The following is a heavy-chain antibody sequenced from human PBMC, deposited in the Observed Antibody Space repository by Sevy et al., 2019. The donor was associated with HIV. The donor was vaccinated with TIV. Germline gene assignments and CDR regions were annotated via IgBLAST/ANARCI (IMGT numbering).Heavy chain of an antibody. CDR1: GFTFSSYA. CDR3: AKSRIVATPSGWFDP. CDR2: ISGSGGST. D-gene: IGHD5-12*01. J-gene: IGHJ5*02. V-gene: IGHV3-23*01. Sequence: GGSLRLSCAASGFTFSSYAMSWVRQAPGKGLEWVSAISGSGGSTYYADSVKGRFTTSRDNSKNTLYLQMNSLRAEDTAVYYCAKSRIVATPSGWFDPWGQGTLVTVSS.